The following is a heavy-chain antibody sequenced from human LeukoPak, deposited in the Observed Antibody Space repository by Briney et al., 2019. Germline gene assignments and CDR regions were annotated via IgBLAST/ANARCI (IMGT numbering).Heavy chain of an antibody. V-gene: IGHV4-39*01. CDR1: GGSISSSSYY. CDR2: IYYTGST. Sequence: SETLSLTCTVSGGSISSSSYYWGWIRQPPGKGEEWIGSIYYTGSTYYNPSLKSRVTISVDTSKNQFSLKLSSVTAADTAVYYCARRYSYSSLPDYWGQGTLVTVSS. CDR3: ARRYSYSSLPDY. J-gene: IGHJ4*02. D-gene: IGHD6-19*01.